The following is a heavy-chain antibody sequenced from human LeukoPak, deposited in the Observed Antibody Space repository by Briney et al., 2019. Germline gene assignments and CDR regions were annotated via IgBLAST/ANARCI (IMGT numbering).Heavy chain of an antibody. CDR3: ARGGVRFLEWLRDAFDI. D-gene: IGHD3-3*01. J-gene: IGHJ3*02. Sequence: SETLSLTCTVSGGSISSYYWSWIRQPPAKGLEWIGYIYYSGSTNYNPSLKSRVTISVDTSKNQFSLKLSSVTAADTAVYYCARGGVRFLEWLRDAFDIWGQGTMVTVFS. CDR1: GGSISSYY. CDR2: IYYSGST. V-gene: IGHV4-59*01.